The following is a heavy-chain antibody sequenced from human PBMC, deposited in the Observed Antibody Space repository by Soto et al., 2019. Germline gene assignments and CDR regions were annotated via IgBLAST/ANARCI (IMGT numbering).Heavy chain of an antibody. V-gene: IGHV4-61*01. D-gene: IGHD3-22*01. Sequence: PSETLSLTCTVSGGSVRSDSFYWSWIRQPPGKGLEWIAFIYHSGSTNYNPSLNSRVTISVDTSKNRFSLKLTSVTAADTAIYYCARDRSDTSGYYAENYTDYWGQGTLVTVSS. CDR1: GGSVRSDSFY. J-gene: IGHJ4*02. CDR3: ARDRSDTSGYYAENYTDY. CDR2: IYHSGST.